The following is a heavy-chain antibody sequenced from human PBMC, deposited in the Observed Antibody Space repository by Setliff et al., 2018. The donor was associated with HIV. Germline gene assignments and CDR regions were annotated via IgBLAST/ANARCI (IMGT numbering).Heavy chain of an antibody. Sequence: ASVKVSCKASGGTFSTYSMNWVRQAPGQGLEWMGWINPNSGGTNYAQKFQGRVTMTTDTSISTVYMELSSLTSADTAVYYCARTGSYVGYYYYYYMDVWGKGTTVTVSS. J-gene: IGHJ6*03. CDR2: INPNSGGT. CDR1: GGTFSTYS. CDR3: ARTGSYVGYYYYYYMDV. D-gene: IGHD1-26*01. V-gene: IGHV1-2*02.